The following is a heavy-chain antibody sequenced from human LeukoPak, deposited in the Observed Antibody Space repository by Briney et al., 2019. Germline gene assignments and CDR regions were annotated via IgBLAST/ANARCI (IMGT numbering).Heavy chain of an antibody. Sequence: PSETLSLTCAVYGGSFSGYYWSWIRHPPGKGLEWIGEINHSGSTNYKPSLKSRVTISVDTSKNQFSLKLSSVTAADTAVYYCARRRYSSGWYDYWGQGTLVTVSS. J-gene: IGHJ4*02. CDR2: INHSGST. V-gene: IGHV4-34*01. CDR1: GGSFSGYY. CDR3: ARRRYSSGWYDY. D-gene: IGHD6-19*01.